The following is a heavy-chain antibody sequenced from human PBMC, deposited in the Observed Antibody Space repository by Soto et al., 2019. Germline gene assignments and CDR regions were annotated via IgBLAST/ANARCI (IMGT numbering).Heavy chain of an antibody. D-gene: IGHD1-26*01. V-gene: IGHV1-69*01. CDR1: GGTFSSYG. CDR2: IIPMFRSP. CDR3: ARDPAYRGNYGGGGWFDP. Sequence: QVQLVQSGAEVKKPGSSVKVSCKASGGTFSSYGINWVRQAPGQGLEWMGGIIPMFRSPNYAQKFQGRVTITADESTSTAYMELSSLRSEDTAVYYCARDPAYRGNYGGGGWFDPWGQGTLVTVSS. J-gene: IGHJ5*02.